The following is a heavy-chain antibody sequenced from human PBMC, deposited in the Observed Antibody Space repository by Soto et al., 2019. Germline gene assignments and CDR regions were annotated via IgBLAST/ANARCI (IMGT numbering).Heavy chain of an antibody. J-gene: IGHJ6*02. CDR1: GFTFSSYA. Sequence: GGSLRLSCAASGFTFSSYAMHWFRQAPGKGLEWVAVISYDGSNKYYADSVKGRFTISRDNSKNTLYLQMNSLRAEDTAVYYCARDLVRFLEWSPEYYYGMDVWGQGTTVTVSS. V-gene: IGHV3-30-3*01. D-gene: IGHD3-3*01. CDR3: ARDLVRFLEWSPEYYYGMDV. CDR2: ISYDGSNK.